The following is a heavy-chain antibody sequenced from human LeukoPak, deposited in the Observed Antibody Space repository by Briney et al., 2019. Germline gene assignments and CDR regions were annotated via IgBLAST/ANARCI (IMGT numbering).Heavy chain of an antibody. D-gene: IGHD6-13*01. V-gene: IGHV4-59*08. J-gene: IGHJ4*02. CDR3: ARQNPAVGGQGLDY. Sequence: SETLSLTCTVSGGFISGHYWSWIRQPPGKGLEWIGYIFYTGSTDCNPSLRSRITMSVDTSKNQFSLRLTSVTAADTAVYYCARQNPAVGGQGLDYWGQGILVTVFS. CDR1: GGFISGHY. CDR2: IFYTGST.